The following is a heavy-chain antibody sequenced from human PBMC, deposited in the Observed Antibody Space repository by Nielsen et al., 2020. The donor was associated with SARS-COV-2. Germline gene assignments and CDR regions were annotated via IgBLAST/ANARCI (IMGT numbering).Heavy chain of an antibody. V-gene: IGHV3-21*01. CDR2: ISSSSSYI. J-gene: IGHJ4*02. Sequence: GGSLRLSCAASGFTFSSYSMNWVRQAPGKGLEWVSSISSSSSYIYYADSVKGRFTISRDNAKNSLYLQMNSLRAEDTAVYYCAGRDYYDRSGYCLNYWGQGTLVTVSS. CDR3: AGRDYYDRSGYCLNY. D-gene: IGHD3-22*01. CDR1: GFTFSSYS.